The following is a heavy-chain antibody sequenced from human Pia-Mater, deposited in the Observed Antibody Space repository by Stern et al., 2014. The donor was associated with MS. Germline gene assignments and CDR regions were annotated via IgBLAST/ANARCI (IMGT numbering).Heavy chain of an antibody. CDR3: DGYASWVDY. CDR1: GGSISSSSYY. D-gene: IGHD5-18*01. CDR2: IYYSGST. J-gene: IGHJ4*02. V-gene: IGHV4-39*01. Sequence: QVQLQESGPGLVKPSETMSLTCTVSGGSISSSSYYWGWIRQPPGKGLEWIGSIYYSGSTYYNPALKRLTTLSVDQSNNQVLPTMSSGTAADTAVYYCDGYASWVDYWGQGTLVTVSS.